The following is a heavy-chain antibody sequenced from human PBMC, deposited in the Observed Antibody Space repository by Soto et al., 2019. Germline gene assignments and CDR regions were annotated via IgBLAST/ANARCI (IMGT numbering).Heavy chain of an antibody. J-gene: IGHJ6*02. Sequence: GESLKISCKGSGYSFTNYWIGWARQMPGKGLEWMGIIYPVDSDTRYSPSFQGQVTISADKSISTAYLQWSSLQASDSAMYFCAGASGATSYYAMDVWGQGTTVTVTS. CDR1: GYSFTNYW. CDR3: AGASGATSYYAMDV. D-gene: IGHD6-19*01. V-gene: IGHV5-51*01. CDR2: IYPVDSDT.